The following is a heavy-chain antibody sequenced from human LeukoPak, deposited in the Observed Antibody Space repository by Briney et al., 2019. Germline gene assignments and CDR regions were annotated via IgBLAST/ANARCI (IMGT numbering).Heavy chain of an antibody. D-gene: IGHD2-2*01. CDR3: AKDGRSSTPGY. J-gene: IGHJ4*02. V-gene: IGHV3-23*01. CDR1: GFTFSSYT. CDR2: ISAGGGST. Sequence: GGSLRLSCVLSGFTFSSYTMSWVRQAPGKGLEWVSGISAGGGSTYHADSVKGRFTISRDNSKNTLYLQMNSLRAEDTAVYYCAKDGRSSTPGYWGQGTLVTVSS.